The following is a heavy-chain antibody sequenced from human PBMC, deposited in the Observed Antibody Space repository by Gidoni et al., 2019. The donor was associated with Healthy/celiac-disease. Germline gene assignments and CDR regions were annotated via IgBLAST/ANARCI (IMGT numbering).Heavy chain of an antibody. D-gene: IGHD6-19*01. CDR2: IRSKAYGGTT. J-gene: IGHJ4*02. CDR3: TRGIAVAGLGY. Sequence: EVQLVESGGGLVKPGRSLRLSCTAAGFTFGDYAMSCFRQAPGKGLEWVGFIRSKAYGGTTEYAASVKGRFTISRDDSKSIAYLQMNSLKTEDTDVYYCTRGIAVAGLGYWGQGTLVTVSS. CDR1: GFTFGDYA. V-gene: IGHV3-49*05.